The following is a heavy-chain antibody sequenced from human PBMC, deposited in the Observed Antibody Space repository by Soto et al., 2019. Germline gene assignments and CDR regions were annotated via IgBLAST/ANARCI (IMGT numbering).Heavy chain of an antibody. V-gene: IGHV3-66*01. D-gene: IGHD2-15*01. J-gene: IGHJ6*03. CDR3: ARDLVVCSGGSCYGRYYYYMDV. CDR1: GFTVSSNY. CDR2: IYSGGST. Sequence: GGSLRLSCAASGFTVSSNYMSWVRQAPGKGLEWVSVIYSGGSTYYADSVKGRFTISRDNSKNTLYLQMNSLRAEDTAVYYCARDLVVCSGGSCYGRYYYYMDVWGKGTTVTVSS.